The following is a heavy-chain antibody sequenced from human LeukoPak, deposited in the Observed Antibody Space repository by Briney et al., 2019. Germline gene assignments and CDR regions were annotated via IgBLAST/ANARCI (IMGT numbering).Heavy chain of an antibody. CDR1: GYTFTSYA. J-gene: IGHJ5*02. D-gene: IGHD1-26*01. V-gene: IGHV7-4-1*02. CDR2: INTNTGNP. Sequence: ASVKVSCTASGYTFTSYAMNWVRQAPGQGLEWVGWINTNTGNPTYAQGFTGRFVFSLDTSVSTAYLQISSLKAEDTAVYYCARYRYSGSYNWFDPWGQGTLVTVSS. CDR3: ARYRYSGSYNWFDP.